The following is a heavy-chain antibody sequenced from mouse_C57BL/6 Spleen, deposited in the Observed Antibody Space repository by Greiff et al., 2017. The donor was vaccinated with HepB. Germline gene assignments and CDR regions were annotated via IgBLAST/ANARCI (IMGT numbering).Heavy chain of an antibody. CDR1: GYTFTSYW. Sequence: QVQLQHPGAELVMPGASVKLSCKASGYTFTSYWMHWVKQRPGQGLEWIGEIDPSDSYTNYNQKFKGKSTLTVDKSSSTAYMQLSSLTSEDSAVYYCAIRRGYFDVWGTGTTVTVSS. V-gene: IGHV1-69*01. CDR3: AIRRGYFDV. J-gene: IGHJ1*03. D-gene: IGHD1-1*01. CDR2: IDPSDSYT.